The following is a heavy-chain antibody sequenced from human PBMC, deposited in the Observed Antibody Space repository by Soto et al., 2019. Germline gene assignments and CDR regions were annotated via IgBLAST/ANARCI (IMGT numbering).Heavy chain of an antibody. V-gene: IGHV3-30-3*01. CDR1: GFTFSSYA. CDR3: ARDGYCSGGSCYYFDY. Sequence: RLSCAASGFTFSSYAMHWVRQAPGKGLEWVAVISYDGSNKYYADSVKGRFTISRDNSKNTLYLQMNSLRAEDTAVYYCARDGYCSGGSCYYFDYWGQGTLVTVSS. CDR2: ISYDGSNK. J-gene: IGHJ4*02. D-gene: IGHD2-15*01.